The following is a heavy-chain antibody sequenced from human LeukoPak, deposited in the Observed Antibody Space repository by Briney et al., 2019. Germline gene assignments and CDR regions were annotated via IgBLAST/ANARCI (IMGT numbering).Heavy chain of an antibody. CDR2: IIPIFGTA. V-gene: IGHV1-69*13. J-gene: IGHJ4*02. CDR1: GGTFISYA. Sequence: ASVKVSCKASGGTFISYAISWVRQAPGQGLEWMGGIIPIFGTANYAQKFQGRVTITADESTSTAYMELSSLRSEDTAVYYCARSAAVAGYYYFDYWGQGTLVTVSS. D-gene: IGHD6-19*01. CDR3: ARSAAVAGYYYFDY.